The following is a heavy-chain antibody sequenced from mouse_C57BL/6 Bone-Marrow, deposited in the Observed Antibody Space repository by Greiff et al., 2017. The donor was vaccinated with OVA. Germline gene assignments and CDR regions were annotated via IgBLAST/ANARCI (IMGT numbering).Heavy chain of an antibody. Sequence: DVKLQESGPGLVKPSQSLSLTCSVTGYSITSGYYWNWIRQFPGNKLEWMGYISYDGSNNYNPSLKNRISITRDTSKNQFFLKLNSVTTEDTATYYCARGVWLRYWYFDVWGTGTTVTVSS. D-gene: IGHD2-2*01. CDR1: GYSITSGYY. CDR3: ARGVWLRYWYFDV. J-gene: IGHJ1*03. V-gene: IGHV3-6*01. CDR2: ISYDGSN.